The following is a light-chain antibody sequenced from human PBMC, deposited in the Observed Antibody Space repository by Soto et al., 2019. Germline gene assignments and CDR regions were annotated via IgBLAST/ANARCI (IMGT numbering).Light chain of an antibody. CDR1: QSIRTK. J-gene: IGKJ5*01. CDR3: QQYNKWFSIT. V-gene: IGKV3-15*01. CDR2: GAS. Sequence: EVVMTQSPATLSVSPGERAILSCRASQSIRTKVAWYQQKPGQAPSLLIYGASTRAPGIPARFSGSGSGTEFPLTINSLQSEDFAVYYCQQYNKWFSITFGQGTRLEIK.